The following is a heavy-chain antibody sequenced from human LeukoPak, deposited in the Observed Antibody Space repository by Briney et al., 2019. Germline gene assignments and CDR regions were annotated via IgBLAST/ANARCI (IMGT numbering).Heavy chain of an antibody. Sequence: PGGSLRLSCAASGFTFNNYAMHWVRQAPGKGLEFVSAITGSGGNTHYANSVKGRFTISRDNSKNTLYLQMGSLGAEDMAVYYCARGVGLAGGYSFDYWGQGTLVTVSS. CDR3: ARGVGLAGGYSFDY. D-gene: IGHD5-12*01. CDR2: ITGSGGNT. CDR1: GFTFNNYA. V-gene: IGHV3-64*01. J-gene: IGHJ4*02.